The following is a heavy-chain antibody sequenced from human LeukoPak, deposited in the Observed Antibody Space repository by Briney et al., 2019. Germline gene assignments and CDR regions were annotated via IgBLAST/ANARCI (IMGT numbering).Heavy chain of an antibody. J-gene: IGHJ3*02. CDR2: MNPNSGNT. Sequence: ASVKASCKASGYTFTSYDINWVRQATGQGLEWMGWMNPNSGNTGYAQKFQGRVTMTRNTSISTAYMELSSLRSEDTAVYYCARGLGATVTTVDAFDIWGQGTMVTVSS. V-gene: IGHV1-8*01. CDR1: GYTFTSYD. D-gene: IGHD4-17*01. CDR3: ARGLGATVTTVDAFDI.